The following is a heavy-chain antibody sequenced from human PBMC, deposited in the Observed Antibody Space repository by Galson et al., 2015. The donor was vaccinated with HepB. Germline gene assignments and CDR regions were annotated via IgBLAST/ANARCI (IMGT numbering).Heavy chain of an antibody. CDR2: SSAYRDKA. D-gene: IGHD2-15*01. CDR3: VRDWYCIGRNCVDCFDP. Sequence: SVKVSCKASGYSFSNYGISWVRQAPGQGLEWLGWSSAYRDKANYAQIVQGRVTMTTDTSTSTAYMELGSLTSDDTAMYYCVRDWYCIGRNCVDCFDPWGQGTLVTVSP. V-gene: IGHV1-18*04. CDR1: GYSFSNYG. J-gene: IGHJ5*02.